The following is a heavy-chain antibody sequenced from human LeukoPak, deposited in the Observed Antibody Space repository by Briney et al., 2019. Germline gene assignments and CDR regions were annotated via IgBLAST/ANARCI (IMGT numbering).Heavy chain of an antibody. CDR1: GYTFSRNG. D-gene: IGHD3-3*01. CDR2: IGAYNGNT. V-gene: IGHV1-18*01. CDR3: AKDHDFVFDY. J-gene: IGHJ4*02. Sequence: ASVKVSCKASGYTFSRNGISWVRQAPGQGLEWMGWIGAYNGNTKYVQKFQGRVTMTTDTSTRTAYMELRSLRSDDTAVYYCAKDHDFVFDYWGQGTLVTVSS.